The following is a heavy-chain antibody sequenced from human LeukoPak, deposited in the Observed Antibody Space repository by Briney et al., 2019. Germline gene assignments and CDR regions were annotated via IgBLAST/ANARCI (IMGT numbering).Heavy chain of an antibody. J-gene: IGHJ4*02. Sequence: SQTLSLTCTVSGGSISSGGYYWSWIRQHPGKGLEWIGYTYYSGSTYYNPSLKSRVTISVDTSKNQFSLKLSSVTAADTAVYYCARFSSSWFNYFDYWGQGTLVTVSS. CDR3: ARFSSSWFNYFDY. D-gene: IGHD6-13*01. V-gene: IGHV4-31*03. CDR2: TYYSGST. CDR1: GGSISSGGYY.